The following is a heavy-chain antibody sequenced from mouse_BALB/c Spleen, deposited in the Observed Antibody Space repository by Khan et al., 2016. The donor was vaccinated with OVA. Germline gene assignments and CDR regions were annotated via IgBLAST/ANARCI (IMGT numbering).Heavy chain of an antibody. J-gene: IGHJ3*01. Sequence: EVELVESGGGLVEPGGSLKLSCAASGFTFSSFVMSWVRQTPEKRLEWVATISSAATYTYYPDSIKGRFTISRDNAKNTLYLHMNSLRSDDTAIYYCTNCNYGWFACWGLGTLVTVST. CDR3: TNCNYGWFAC. CDR1: GFTFSSFV. CDR2: ISSAATYT. V-gene: IGHV5-9-1*01. D-gene: IGHD1-1*02.